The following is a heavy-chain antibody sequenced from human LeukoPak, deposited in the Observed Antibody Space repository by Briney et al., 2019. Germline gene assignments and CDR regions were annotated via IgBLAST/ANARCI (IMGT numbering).Heavy chain of an antibody. CDR1: GGSISSYY. Sequence: SETLSLTCTVSGGSISSYYWSWIRQPPGKGLEWIGNIYTSGSTNYNPSLKSRVTISGDTSKNQFSLKVSSVIAADTAVYYCARLFRLASLTSLREDYYYYYMDVWGKGTTVTVSS. D-gene: IGHD3-9*01. CDR3: ARLFRLASLTSLREDYYYYYMDV. J-gene: IGHJ6*03. CDR2: IYTSGST. V-gene: IGHV4-4*09.